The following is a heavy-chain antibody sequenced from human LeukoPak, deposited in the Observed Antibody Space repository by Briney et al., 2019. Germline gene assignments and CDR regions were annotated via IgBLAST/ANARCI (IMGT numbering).Heavy chain of an antibody. CDR1: GITLSNYG. CDR3: AKRGVVIRVILVGFHKEAYYFDS. CDR2: ISDSGGRA. D-gene: IGHD3-22*01. Sequence: GGSLRLSCAVSGITLSNYGMGWVRQAPGKGLEWVAGISDSGGRANYADSVKGRFTISRDNPKNTLYLQMNSLRAEDTAVYFCAKRGVVIRVILVGFHKEAYYFDSWGQGALVTVSS. J-gene: IGHJ4*02. V-gene: IGHV3-23*01.